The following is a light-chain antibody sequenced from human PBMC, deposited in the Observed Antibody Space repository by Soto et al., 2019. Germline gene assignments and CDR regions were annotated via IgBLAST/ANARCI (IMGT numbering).Light chain of an antibody. CDR2: GAS. CDR1: QSVRSTY. CDR3: QYYSSSLSIT. Sequence: EIVLTQSPGILSLSPGERATLSCRASQSVRSTYLAWYQQKPGQAPRLLIHGASSRATGIQDRFSGSGSVTDFTLTISRLEAEDFAVYYCQYYSSSLSITFGQGKRLDIK. V-gene: IGKV3-20*01. J-gene: IGKJ5*01.